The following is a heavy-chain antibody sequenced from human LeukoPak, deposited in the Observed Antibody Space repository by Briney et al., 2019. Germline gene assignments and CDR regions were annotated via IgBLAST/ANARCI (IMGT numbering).Heavy chain of an antibody. CDR3: ARFSSNGVSEFAY. J-gene: IGHJ4*02. CDR2: IYSGGST. D-gene: IGHD2-8*01. Sequence: PGGSLRLSCAASGFTVSSNYMSWVRQAPGKGQGWVSVIYSGGSTYYADSVKGRFTISRDNSKNTLYLQMNSLRAEDTAVYYCARFSSNGVSEFAYWGQGTLVTVSS. CDR1: GFTVSSNY. V-gene: IGHV3-66*02.